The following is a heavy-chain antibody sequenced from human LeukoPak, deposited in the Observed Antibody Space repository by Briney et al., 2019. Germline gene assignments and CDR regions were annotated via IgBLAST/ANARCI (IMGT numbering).Heavy chain of an antibody. CDR1: GSTFSSNG. J-gene: IGHJ4*02. CDR2: IPYDGRNT. Sequence: GGSLRLSCAASGSTFSSNGMYWVRQAPGKGLEWVAFIPYDGRNTYYADSVKGRFTIPRDTSKNTLHLQMINLRAEDTAVYYCAKESSASYYFDYWGQGTLVTVSS. V-gene: IGHV3-30*02. CDR3: AKESSASYYFDY. D-gene: IGHD3-10*01.